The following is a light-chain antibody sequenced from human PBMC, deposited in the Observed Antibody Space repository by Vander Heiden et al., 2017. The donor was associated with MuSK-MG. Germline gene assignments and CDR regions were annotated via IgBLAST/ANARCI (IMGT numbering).Light chain of an antibody. CDR2: ANS. V-gene: IGLV1-40*01. J-gene: IGLJ3*02. CDR3: QSYDYRLDGSGV. CDR1: SSKLGAGYN. Sequence: SVLTQPPSVSGAPGQRVTISCIGSSSKLGAGYNVHWYKQVPGTAPQLLIFANSHRTSGVPDRFSGSKSGTSASLAITGLQAEDEADYYCQSYDYRLDGSGVFGGGTRLTVL.